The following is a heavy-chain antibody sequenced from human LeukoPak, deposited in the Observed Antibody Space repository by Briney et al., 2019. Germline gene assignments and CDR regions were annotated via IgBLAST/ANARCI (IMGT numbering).Heavy chain of an antibody. CDR3: ATTISSSWFEPSDY. CDR1: GGTFSSYA. J-gene: IGHJ4*02. V-gene: IGHV1-69*05. CDR2: IIPIFGIA. Sequence: ASVKVSCKASGGTFSSYAISWVRQAPGQGLEWMGGIIPIFGIANYAQKFQGRVTITTDESTSTAYMELSSLRSEDTAVYYCATTISSSWFEPSDYWGQGTLVTVSS. D-gene: IGHD6-13*01.